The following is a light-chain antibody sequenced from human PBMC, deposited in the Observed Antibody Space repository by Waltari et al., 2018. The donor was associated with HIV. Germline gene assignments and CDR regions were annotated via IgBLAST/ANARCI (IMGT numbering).Light chain of an antibody. Sequence: DIVMTQSPDSLVVSLGERATINCKSSQSVLYRSNNRNYLAWNQQKPGQPPKLLIYWASTRESGVPDRFSGRGSGTDFTLTISSLQAEDVAVYYCQQYYSTPWTFGQGTKVEIK. V-gene: IGKV4-1*01. CDR3: QQYYSTPWT. CDR2: WAS. CDR1: QSVLYRSNNRNY. J-gene: IGKJ1*01.